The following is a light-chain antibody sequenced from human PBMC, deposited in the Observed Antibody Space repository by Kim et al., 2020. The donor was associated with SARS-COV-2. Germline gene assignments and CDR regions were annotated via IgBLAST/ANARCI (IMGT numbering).Light chain of an antibody. J-gene: IGKJ2*01. CDR2: GAS. V-gene: IGKV3-20*01. Sequence: SPGERATRSCRASQSVSSSYLAWYQQKPGQAPRLLIYGASSRATGIPDRFSGSGSGTDFTLTISRLEPEDFAVYYCQQYGSSPPYTFGQGTKLEI. CDR1: QSVSSSY. CDR3: QQYGSSPPYT.